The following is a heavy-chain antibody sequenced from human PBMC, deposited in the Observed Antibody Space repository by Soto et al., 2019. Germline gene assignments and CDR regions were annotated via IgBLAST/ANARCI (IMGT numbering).Heavy chain of an antibody. CDR3: ARAGSYDSSGYTPYYYGMDV. V-gene: IGHV4-31*03. J-gene: IGHJ6*02. CDR1: GGSISSGGYY. CDR2: IYYSGST. Sequence: SETLSLTCTVSGGSISSGGYYWSWIRQHPGKGLEWIGYIYYSGSTYYNPSLKSRVTISVDTSKNQFSLKLSSVTAADTAVYYCARAGSYDSSGYTPYYYGMDVGGQGTTVTVSS. D-gene: IGHD3-22*01.